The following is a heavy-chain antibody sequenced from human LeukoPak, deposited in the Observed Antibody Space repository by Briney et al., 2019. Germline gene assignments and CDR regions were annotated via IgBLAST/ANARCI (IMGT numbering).Heavy chain of an antibody. J-gene: IGHJ4*02. CDR2: INPNSGGT. CDR3: ARAPVNIDGLDY. CDR1: GYTFTGYY. Sequence: ASVKVSCKASGYTFTGYYMHWVRQAPGQGLEWMGWINPNSGGTNYAQKFQGRVTMTRDTSISTAYMELSRLRSDDTAVYYCARAPVNIDGLDYWGQGTLVTVSS. D-gene: IGHD2/OR15-2a*01. V-gene: IGHV1-2*02.